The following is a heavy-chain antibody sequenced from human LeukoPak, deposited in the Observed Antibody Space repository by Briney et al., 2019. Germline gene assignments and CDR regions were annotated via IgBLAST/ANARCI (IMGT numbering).Heavy chain of an antibody. Sequence: PGGTLRLSCAASGFTFSSYGMSWVRQAPGKGLEWVSAISGSGGSTYYADSVKGRFTISRDNSKNTLYLQMNSLRAEDTAVYYCAKDHRGYSYGFDYWGQGTLVTVSS. CDR2: ISGSGGST. V-gene: IGHV3-23*01. CDR1: GFTFSSYG. J-gene: IGHJ4*02. CDR3: AKDHRGYSYGFDY. D-gene: IGHD5-18*01.